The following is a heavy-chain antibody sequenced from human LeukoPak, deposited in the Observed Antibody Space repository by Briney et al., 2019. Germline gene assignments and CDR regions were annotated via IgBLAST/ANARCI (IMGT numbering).Heavy chain of an antibody. Sequence: GGSLRLSCAASGFTFSSYGMHWVRQAPGKGLEWVAVISYDGSNKYYADSVKGRFTISRDNSKNTLYLQMNSLRAEDTAVYYCARIGQQRDYYYYYMDVWGKGTTVTVSS. V-gene: IGHV3-30*03. J-gene: IGHJ6*03. CDR1: GFTFSSYG. D-gene: IGHD5-18*01. CDR2: ISYDGSNK. CDR3: ARIGQQRDYYYYYMDV.